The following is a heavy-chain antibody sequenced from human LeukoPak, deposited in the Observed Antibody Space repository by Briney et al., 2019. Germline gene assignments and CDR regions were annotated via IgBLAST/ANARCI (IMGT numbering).Heavy chain of an antibody. D-gene: IGHD3-10*01. CDR3: ARDLSPVVRASPMGY. CDR2: ITYDGYYK. CDR1: GFTFTSYG. J-gene: IGHJ4*02. V-gene: IGHV3-30*03. Sequence: GTSLRLSCAASGFTFTSYGMHWVRQAPGKGLEWGAPITYDGYYKYYSDSVKGRFTISSDTSKNTLYLQMNSLRAEDTAVYYCARDLSPVVRASPMGYWGQGTLVTVSS.